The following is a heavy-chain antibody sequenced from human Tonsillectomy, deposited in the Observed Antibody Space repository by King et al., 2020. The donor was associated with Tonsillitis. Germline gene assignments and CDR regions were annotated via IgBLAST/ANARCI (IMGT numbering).Heavy chain of an antibody. CDR2: MNPNSGNT. J-gene: IGHJ4*02. CDR3: ARGFGRFGELLYTLGY. V-gene: IGHV1-8*01. Sequence: QVQLVQSGAEVKKPGASVKVSCKASGYTFTSYDINWVRQATGQGLEWMGWMNPNSGNTGYAQKFQGRVTMTRNTSISTAYMELSSLRSEDTAGYYCARGFGRFGELLYTLGYWGQGTLVTVSS. D-gene: IGHD3-10*01. CDR1: GYTFTSYD.